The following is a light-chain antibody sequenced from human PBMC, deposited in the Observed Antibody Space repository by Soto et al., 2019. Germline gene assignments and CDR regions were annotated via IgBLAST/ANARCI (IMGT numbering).Light chain of an antibody. Sequence: QSALTQPASVSGSPGQSITISCTGTSSDVGYYNFVSWYQQHPDKAPKLMIYDVSYRPSGVSNRFSGSKSGNTASLTISGLQAEDEADYYCSSYATANTPVIFGGGTQLTVL. CDR3: SSYATANTPVI. J-gene: IGLJ2*01. CDR1: SSDVGYYNF. V-gene: IGLV2-14*01. CDR2: DVS.